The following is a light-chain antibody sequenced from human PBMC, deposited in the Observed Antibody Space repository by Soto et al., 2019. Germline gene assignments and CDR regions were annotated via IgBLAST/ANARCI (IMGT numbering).Light chain of an antibody. J-gene: IGKJ2*03. CDR3: QQYNDWPYS. Sequence: EIVMTQSPATLSVSPEERATLSCRTSQCIGSSLAWYQQIVVQAPRLLIYGAASRAAGVPARFSGSGSVTEFTLSITSLQSEDFAVYYCQQYNDWPYSFGQGTKVDIK. V-gene: IGKV3-15*01. CDR2: GAA. CDR1: QCIGSS.